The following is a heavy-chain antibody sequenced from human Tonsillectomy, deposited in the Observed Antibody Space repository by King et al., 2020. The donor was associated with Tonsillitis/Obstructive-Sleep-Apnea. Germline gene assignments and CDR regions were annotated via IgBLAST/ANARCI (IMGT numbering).Heavy chain of an antibody. D-gene: IGHD5-18*01. Sequence: QLVLSGAEVKKPGASVKVSCKASGYTFTNYYIHWVRQAPGQGLEWMGLINPSGGSTSYAPKFQGRVTMTRDTSTGTVYMELSSLRSEDTAVYYCVRDRDTAYGFSYYYYMDVWGKGTTVTVSS. J-gene: IGHJ6*03. CDR1: GYTFTNYY. CDR3: VRDRDTAYGFSYYYYMDV. V-gene: IGHV1-46*01. CDR2: INPSGGST.